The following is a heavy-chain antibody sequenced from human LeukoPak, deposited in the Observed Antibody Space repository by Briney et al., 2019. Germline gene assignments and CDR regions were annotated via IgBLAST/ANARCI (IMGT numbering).Heavy chain of an antibody. J-gene: IGHJ3*02. CDR1: GGSISNSSYY. V-gene: IGHV4-39*07. D-gene: IGHD3-22*01. Sequence: PSETLSLTSTVSGGSISNSSYYWGWIRQPPGKGLEWIGSIYYSGSTYYNPSLKSRVTISVDTSKNQFSLRLSSVTAADTAVYYCAILLAGVSNGYDNAFDIWGQGTMVTDSS. CDR3: AILLAGVSNGYDNAFDI. CDR2: IYYSGST.